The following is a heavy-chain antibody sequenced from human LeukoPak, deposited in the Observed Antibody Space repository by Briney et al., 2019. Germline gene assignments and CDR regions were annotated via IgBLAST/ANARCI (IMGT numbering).Heavy chain of an antibody. V-gene: IGHV3-23*01. CDR2: LSGSGETT. CDR3: AKGAPCASTNCYYYYGMDV. CDR1: GFTLSSYA. D-gene: IGHD2-2*01. Sequence: GGSLRLSCAASGFTLSSYAMSWVRQAPGKGLKWVSTLSGSGETTYFADSVKGRFTISRDTSENTLYLQMNSLRAEDTAVYYCAKGAPCASTNCYYYYGMDVWGQGTTVTVSS. J-gene: IGHJ6*02.